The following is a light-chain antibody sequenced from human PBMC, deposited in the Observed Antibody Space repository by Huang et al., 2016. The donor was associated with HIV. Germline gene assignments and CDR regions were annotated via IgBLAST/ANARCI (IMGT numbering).Light chain of an antibody. CDR3: QQGDNTPYT. V-gene: IGKV1-39*01. CDR2: DVS. Sequence: DIQMTQSPSSLSASVGDRVTITCRASQSIATNLNWYQQRPGKAPKLLIKDVSRLQRGVPPRFSGSGSGTDFTLTISSLQPDDFATYYCQQGDNTPYTFGQGTKLEIK. CDR1: QSIATN. J-gene: IGKJ2*01.